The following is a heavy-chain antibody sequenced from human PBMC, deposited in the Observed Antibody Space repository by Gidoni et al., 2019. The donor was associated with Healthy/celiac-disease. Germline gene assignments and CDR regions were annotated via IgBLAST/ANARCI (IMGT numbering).Heavy chain of an antibody. Sequence: EVQLLESGGGLVQPGGSLRSSCAASGFTFSSYAMSWVRQDPGKGPEWVSAIRGSVGSTYYADSVNVRFTISRDNSKNTLYLQMNSLRAEDTAVYYCAKEGDLGYCSGGSCPFDYWGQGTLVTVSS. D-gene: IGHD2-15*01. CDR1: GFTFSSYA. V-gene: IGHV3-23*01. CDR2: IRGSVGST. CDR3: AKEGDLGYCSGGSCPFDY. J-gene: IGHJ4*02.